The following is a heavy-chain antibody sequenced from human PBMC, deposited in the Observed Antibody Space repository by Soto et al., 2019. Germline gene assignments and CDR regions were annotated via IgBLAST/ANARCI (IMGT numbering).Heavy chain of an antibody. D-gene: IGHD4-17*01. J-gene: IGHJ6*02. CDR3: ARPLRERNYYYGMAV. V-gene: IGHV1-69*01. CDR1: GGTFSKYA. Sequence: QVQLVQSGAEMQQPGASVRVSCKASGGTFSKYAFSWVRQAPGQGLEWLGGTIPMFGTPNYAQKFQGRVAISADESTATVYMELSSLSSEGTAVDFCARPLRERNYYYGMAVWGQGNRVNVSS. CDR2: TIPMFGTP.